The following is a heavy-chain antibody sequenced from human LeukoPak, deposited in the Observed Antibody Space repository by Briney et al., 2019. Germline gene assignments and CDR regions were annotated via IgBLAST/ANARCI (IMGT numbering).Heavy chain of an antibody. D-gene: IGHD3-3*01. CDR2: ISSSGSTI. Sequence: GGSLRLSCAASGFTFSDYYMSWIRQAPGQGLEWVSYISSSGSTIYYADSVKGRFTISRDNAKNSLYLQMNSLRAEDTAVYYCARDSNYDFWSGPQYSKPHNWFDPWGQGTLVTVSS. V-gene: IGHV3-11*04. CDR3: ARDSNYDFWSGPQYSKPHNWFDP. J-gene: IGHJ5*02. CDR1: GFTFSDYY.